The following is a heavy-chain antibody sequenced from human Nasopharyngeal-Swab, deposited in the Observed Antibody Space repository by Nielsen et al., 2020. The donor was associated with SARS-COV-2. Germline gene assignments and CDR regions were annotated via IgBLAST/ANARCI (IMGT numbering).Heavy chain of an antibody. D-gene: IGHD1-26*01. CDR3: ARSVGSFYGQGAFDI. J-gene: IGHJ3*02. CDR2: IIGKTYGGAP. V-gene: IGHV3-49*01. CDR1: GSTFGDYA. Sequence: GGSLRPSCPTSGSTFGDYALTWFRQAPGKGLDWVGFIIGKTYGGAPEYAASVKGRFTISRAGAESIAYLQMNSLETEDTGVYYCARSVGSFYGQGAFDIWGQGTVVTVSS.